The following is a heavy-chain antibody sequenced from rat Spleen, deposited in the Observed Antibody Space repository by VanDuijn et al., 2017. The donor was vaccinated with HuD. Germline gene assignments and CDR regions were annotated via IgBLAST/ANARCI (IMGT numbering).Heavy chain of an antibody. J-gene: IGHJ3*01. CDR2: IIYDGSST. Sequence: EVQLVESGGGLVQPGRSLKFSCAASGFTFSDYAMAWVRQAPKKGLEWVATIIYDGSSTYYRDSVKGRFTIYRDNAESTLYLQMDSLTSEDTATYYCATAGGSWEVFFAYWGQGTLVTVSS. V-gene: IGHV5-17*01. D-gene: IGHD5-1*01. CDR3: ATAGGSWEVFFAY. CDR1: GFTFSDYA.